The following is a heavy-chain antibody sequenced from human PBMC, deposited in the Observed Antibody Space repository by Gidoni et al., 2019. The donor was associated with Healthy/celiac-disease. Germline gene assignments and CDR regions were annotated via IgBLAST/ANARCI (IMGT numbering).Heavy chain of an antibody. J-gene: IGHJ4*02. Sequence: EVQLVESGGGLVKPGGSLRLSCAASGFTFSSYSMNWVRQAPGKGLEWVSSISSSISYIYYADSVKGRFTISRDNAKNSLYLQMNSLSAEDTAVYYCARDHGRWGPGRGYSSGWYYYWGQGTLVTVSS. D-gene: IGHD6-19*01. CDR3: ARDHGRWGPGRGYSSGWYYY. CDR2: ISSSISYI. CDR1: GFTFSSYS. V-gene: IGHV3-21*01.